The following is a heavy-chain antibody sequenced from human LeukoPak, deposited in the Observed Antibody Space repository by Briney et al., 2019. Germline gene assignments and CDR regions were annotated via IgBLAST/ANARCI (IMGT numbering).Heavy chain of an antibody. J-gene: IGHJ4*02. D-gene: IGHD6-6*01. CDR3: AREAEGTRPDLDY. V-gene: IGHV3-30-3*01. Sequence: GRSLRLSCAASGFTFSSYAMHWARQAPGKGLEWVAVISYDGSNKYYADSVKGRFTISRDNSKNTLYLQMNSLRGEDTAVYYCAREAEGTRPDLDYWGQGTLVTVSS. CDR2: ISYDGSNK. CDR1: GFTFSSYA.